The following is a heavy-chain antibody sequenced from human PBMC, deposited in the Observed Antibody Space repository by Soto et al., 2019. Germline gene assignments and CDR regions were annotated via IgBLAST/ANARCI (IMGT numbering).Heavy chain of an antibody. D-gene: IGHD5-18*01. CDR1: GFTFSSYA. CDR3: ARRGYSYGYVGY. CDR2: ISYDGSNK. V-gene: IGHV3-30-3*01. J-gene: IGHJ4*02. Sequence: GGSLRLSCAASGFTFSSYAMHWVRQAPGKGLEWVAVISYDGSNKYYADSVKGRFTISRDNAKNSLYLQMNSLRAEDTAVYYCARRGYSYGYVGYWGQGTLVTVSS.